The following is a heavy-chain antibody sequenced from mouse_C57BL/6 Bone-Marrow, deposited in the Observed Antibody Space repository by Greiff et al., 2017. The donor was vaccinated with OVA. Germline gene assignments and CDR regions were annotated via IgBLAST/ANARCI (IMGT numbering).Heavy chain of an antibody. CDR3: TAYYNTMDY. V-gene: IGHV6-3*01. CDR2: IRLKSDNYAT. D-gene: IGHD2-12*01. Sequence: EVHLVESGGGLVQPGGSMKLSCVASGFTFSNYWMNWVRQSPEKGLEWVAQIRLKSDNYATHYAESVKGRFTISRDDSKSSVYLQMNNLRAEDTGIYYCTAYYNTMDYWGQGTSVTVSS. J-gene: IGHJ4*01. CDR1: GFTFSNYW.